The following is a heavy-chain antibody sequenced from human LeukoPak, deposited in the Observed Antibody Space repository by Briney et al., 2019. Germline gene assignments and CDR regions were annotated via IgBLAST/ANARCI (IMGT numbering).Heavy chain of an antibody. CDR2: MNPNSGNT. V-gene: IGHV1-8*01. Sequence: ASVKVPCKASGYTFTSYDINWVRQATGQGLEWMGWMNPNSGNTGYAQKFQGRVTMTRNTSISTAYMELSSLRSEDTAVYYCARYYYDSSGYYYRGHGMDVWGQGTTVTVSS. J-gene: IGHJ6*02. D-gene: IGHD3-22*01. CDR1: GYTFTSYD. CDR3: ARYYYDSSGYYYRGHGMDV.